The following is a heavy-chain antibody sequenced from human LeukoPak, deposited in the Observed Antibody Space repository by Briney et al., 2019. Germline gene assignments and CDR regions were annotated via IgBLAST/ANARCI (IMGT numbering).Heavy chain of an antibody. CDR1: GFTFSSYA. V-gene: IGHV3-23*01. J-gene: IGHJ4*02. Sequence: GGSLRLSCEASGFTFSSYAMSWVRQAPGKGLEWVSGISGSGGSTYYADSVKGRFTISRDNSKNTLYLQMNSLRAEDTAVHYCAKGIAESRPPFDYWGQGTLVTVSS. CDR3: AKGIAESRPPFDY. D-gene: IGHD1-14*01. CDR2: ISGSGGST.